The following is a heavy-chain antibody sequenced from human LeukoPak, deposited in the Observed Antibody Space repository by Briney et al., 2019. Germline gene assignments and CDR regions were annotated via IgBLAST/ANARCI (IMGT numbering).Heavy chain of an antibody. Sequence: SETLSLTCTVSGGSISSYYWSWVRQPPGKGLEWSGYIYYSGSTNYNPSLKSRVTISVDTSKNQFSLKLSSVTAADTAVYYCARVPFDSSGLYFDYWGQGTLVTVSS. CDR3: ARVPFDSSGLYFDY. CDR2: IYYSGST. J-gene: IGHJ4*02. D-gene: IGHD3-22*01. V-gene: IGHV4-59*08. CDR1: GGSISSYY.